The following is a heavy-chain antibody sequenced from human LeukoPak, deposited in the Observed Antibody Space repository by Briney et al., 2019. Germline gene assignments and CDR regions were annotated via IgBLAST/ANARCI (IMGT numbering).Heavy chain of an antibody. Sequence: PSETLSLTCTVSGGSISSYYWSWIRQPAGTALEWIGRIYTSGTITYNPSLKSRVTMSVDTSKNQFSLKLSSVTAADTAVYYCARDSGTTGEVKFDPWGQGILVTVSS. CDR2: IYTSGTI. J-gene: IGHJ5*02. V-gene: IGHV4-4*07. CDR1: GGSISSYY. D-gene: IGHD3-10*01. CDR3: ARDSGTTGEVKFDP.